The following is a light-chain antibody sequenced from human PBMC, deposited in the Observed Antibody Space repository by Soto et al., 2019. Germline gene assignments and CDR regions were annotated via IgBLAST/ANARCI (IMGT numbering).Light chain of an antibody. CDR1: SSDVGGFNY. CDR2: DVY. V-gene: IGLV2-14*01. J-gene: IGLJ1*01. CDR3: GSWDSSLSAYV. Sequence: QSALTQPASVSGSPGQSITISCTGTSSDVGGFNYVSWYQQHPGKAPKLLIFDVYSRPSGISNRFSGSKSGTSATLGITGFQTGDEADYYCGSWDSSLSAYVFGTGTKLTVL.